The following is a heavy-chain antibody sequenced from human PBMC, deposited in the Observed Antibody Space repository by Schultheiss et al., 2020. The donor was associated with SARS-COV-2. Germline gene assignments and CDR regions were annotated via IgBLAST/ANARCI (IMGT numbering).Heavy chain of an antibody. J-gene: IGHJ4*02. V-gene: IGHV4-34*01. CDR2: IYYSGST. CDR3: VSQWGSYRPDY. CDR1: GGSFSGYY. D-gene: IGHD3-16*02. Sequence: SETLSLTCAVYGGSFSGYYWGWIRQPPGKGLEWIGSIYYSGSTYYNPSLKSRVTMSVDTSKSQFSLRLISVTAADTAVYYCVSQWGSYRPDYWGQGTLVTVSS.